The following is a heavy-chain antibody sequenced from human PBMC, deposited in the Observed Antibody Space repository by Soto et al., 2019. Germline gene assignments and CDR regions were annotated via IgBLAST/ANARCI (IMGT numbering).Heavy chain of an antibody. J-gene: IGHJ3*02. CDR2: ISGSGGST. D-gene: IGHD4-17*01. CDR3: AKDLKESPRPGPTTVWSHAFDI. V-gene: IGHV3-23*01. Sequence: GGSLRLSCAASGFTFSSYAMSWVRQAPGKGLEWVSGISGSGGSTYYADSAKGRFTISRDNSKNTLYLQMNSLRAEDTAVYYCAKDLKESPRPGPTTVWSHAFDIWGQGTLVTVSS. CDR1: GFTFSSYA.